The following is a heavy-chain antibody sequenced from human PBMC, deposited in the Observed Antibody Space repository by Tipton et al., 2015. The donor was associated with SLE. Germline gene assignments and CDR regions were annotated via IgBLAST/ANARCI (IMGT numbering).Heavy chain of an antibody. D-gene: IGHD3-3*01. CDR1: GGPISIYY. V-gene: IGHV4-59*01. J-gene: IGHJ4*02. Sequence: TLSLTCTVSGGPISIYYWSWIRQPPGKGLEWIGYIYYSGSTNYNPSLKSRVTISVDTSKNQFSLKLSSVTAADTAVYYCARGNPFLFDYWGQGTLVTVSS. CDR2: IYYSGST. CDR3: ARGNPFLFDY.